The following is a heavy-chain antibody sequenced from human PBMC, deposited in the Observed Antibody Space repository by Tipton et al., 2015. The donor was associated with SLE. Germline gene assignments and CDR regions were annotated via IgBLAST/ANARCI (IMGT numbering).Heavy chain of an antibody. CDR3: ASSPQSYMDV. J-gene: IGHJ6*03. CDR2: ISYDGSNK. V-gene: IGHV3-30-3*01. CDR1: GFTFSSYA. Sequence: SLRLSCAASGFTFSSYAMHWVRQAPGKGLEWVAVISYDGSNKYYADSVKGRFTISRDNSKNTLYLQMNSLRAEDTAVYYCASSPQSYMDVWGKGTTVTVSS.